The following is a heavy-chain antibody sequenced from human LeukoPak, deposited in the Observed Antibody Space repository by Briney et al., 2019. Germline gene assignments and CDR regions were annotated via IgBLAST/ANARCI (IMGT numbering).Heavy chain of an antibody. D-gene: IGHD3-10*01. CDR2: IFHNDVFNREIP. Sequence: PSETLSLTCAVSNGSITNGGHSWTWIRQPPGKGLEWIGYIFHNDVFNREIPYYNPSLKGRVTISLDRSKNQFSLKLNSMTAADTAVYYCARGMVRTVPVGFDMWGQGTRVTVSS. CDR3: ARGMVRTVPVGFDM. V-gene: IGHV4-30-2*01. J-gene: IGHJ3*02. CDR1: NGSITNGGHS.